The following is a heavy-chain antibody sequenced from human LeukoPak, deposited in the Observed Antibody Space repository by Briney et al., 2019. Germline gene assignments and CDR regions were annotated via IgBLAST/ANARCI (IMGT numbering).Heavy chain of an antibody. CDR1: GGSISSGSYY. D-gene: IGHD6-19*01. CDR2: IYTSGST. J-gene: IGHJ5*02. V-gene: IGHV4-61*02. CDR3: ARDLIAVAGTFWFDP. Sequence: SETLSLTCTGSGGSISSGSYYWRWIRQPAGKGLEWIGRIYTSGSTNYNPSLKSRVTISVDTSKNQFSLKLSSVTAADTAVYYCARDLIAVAGTFWFDPWGQGTLVTVSS.